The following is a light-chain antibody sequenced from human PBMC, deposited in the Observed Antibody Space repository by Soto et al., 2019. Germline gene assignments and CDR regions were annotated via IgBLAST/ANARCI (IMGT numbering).Light chain of an antibody. CDR2: GAS. V-gene: IGKV1-6*01. J-gene: IGKJ2*01. Sequence: AIQMTQSPSSLSASVGDRVTITCRASQGIRNDLGWYQQKPGKAPKLPIYGASNLQSGVPSRFSGSGSGTDCTLTISSLQPEDFATYYCLQDYNSPYTFGQGTKLEIK. CDR1: QGIRND. CDR3: LQDYNSPYT.